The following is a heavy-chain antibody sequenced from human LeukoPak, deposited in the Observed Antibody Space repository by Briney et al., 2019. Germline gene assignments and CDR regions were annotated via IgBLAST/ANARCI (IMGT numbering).Heavy chain of an antibody. Sequence: GGSLRLSCAASGFTFSDYYMSWVRQAPGKGLEWVSYITGSSSNTNYADSVKGRFTISRDNAKNSLYLQINSLRAEDTAVYYCARRGYCSSTRCYASYYGMDVWGQGTTVTVSS. D-gene: IGHD2-2*01. V-gene: IGHV3-11*03. CDR1: GFTFSDYY. CDR3: ARRGYCSSTRCYASYYGMDV. J-gene: IGHJ6*02. CDR2: ITGSSSNT.